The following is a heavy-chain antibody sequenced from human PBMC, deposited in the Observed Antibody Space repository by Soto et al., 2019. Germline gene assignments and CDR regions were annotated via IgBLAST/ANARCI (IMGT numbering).Heavy chain of an antibody. CDR3: AKALLWFGESYYYGMDV. CDR2: ISWNSGSI. J-gene: IGHJ6*02. Sequence: GGSLRLSCAASGFTFDDYAMHWVRQAPGKGLEWVSGISWNSGSIGYADSVKGRFTISRDNAKNSLYLQMNSLRAEDTALYYCAKALLWFGESYYYGMDVWGQGTTVTVSS. CDR1: GFTFDDYA. V-gene: IGHV3-9*01. D-gene: IGHD3-10*01.